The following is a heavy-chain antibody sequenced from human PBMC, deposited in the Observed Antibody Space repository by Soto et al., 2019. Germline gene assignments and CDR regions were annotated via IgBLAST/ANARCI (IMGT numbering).Heavy chain of an antibody. CDR1: GGTFTDYT. D-gene: IGHD1-26*01. Sequence: QVQLVQSGAEVKKPGSSVKVSCKASGGTFTDYTITWVRQAPGQGLEWMGRIIPVLDLSNYAQKFQGRVPITADKPTTTSYMELSGLTSEDTAVYYCAKELGPSAFDLWGRGTLVTVSS. CDR3: AKELGPSAFDL. CDR2: IIPVLDLS. J-gene: IGHJ2*01. V-gene: IGHV1-69*08.